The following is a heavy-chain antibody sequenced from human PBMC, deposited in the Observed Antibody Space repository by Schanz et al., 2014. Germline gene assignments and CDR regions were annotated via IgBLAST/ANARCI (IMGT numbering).Heavy chain of an antibody. D-gene: IGHD7-27*01. J-gene: IGHJ3*01. CDR1: GFIFNDYY. Sequence: QVQLVESGGGLVKPGGSLRLSCAASGFIFNDYYMNWIRQAPGKGLEWLSYISRDGTTSYYADSVKGRFTISRDNAKNSLYLEMTSLGGEDTAVYYCARENLNWEAFDFWGQGTVVTVSS. V-gene: IGHV3-11*01. CDR3: ARENLNWEAFDF. CDR2: ISRDGTTS.